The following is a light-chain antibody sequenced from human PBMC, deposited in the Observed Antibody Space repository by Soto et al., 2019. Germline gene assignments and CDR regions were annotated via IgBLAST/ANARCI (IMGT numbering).Light chain of an antibody. J-gene: IGKJ1*01. CDR1: QSISSY. Sequence: DVQMTQTPTSLSASVGDRVTITCPASQSISSYLNWYQQKPGKAPKLLIYAASSLQSGVPSRFSGSGSGTDFTLTISSLQPEDFATYYCQQSYSTISWTFGQGTKVDIK. CDR2: AAS. CDR3: QQSYSTISWT. V-gene: IGKV1-39*01.